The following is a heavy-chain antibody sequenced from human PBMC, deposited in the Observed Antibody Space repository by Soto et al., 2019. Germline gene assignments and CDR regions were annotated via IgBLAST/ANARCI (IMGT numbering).Heavy chain of an antibody. J-gene: IGHJ2*01. Sequence: QVQLVQSGAEVKKPGSSVKVSCKASGGTFSSYAISWVRQAPGQGLEWMGGIIPIFGTANYAQKFQGRVTITADESTSTAYMERSSLRAEDTAVYYCAGYYYDSSGYYPSYWYFDLWGRGTLVTVSS. CDR2: IIPIFGTA. CDR1: GGTFSSYA. CDR3: AGYYYDSSGYYPSYWYFDL. D-gene: IGHD3-22*01. V-gene: IGHV1-69*01.